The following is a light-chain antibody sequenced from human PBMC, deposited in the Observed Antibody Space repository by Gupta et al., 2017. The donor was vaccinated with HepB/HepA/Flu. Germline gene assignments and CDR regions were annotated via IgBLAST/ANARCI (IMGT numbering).Light chain of an antibody. CDR3: QTGGTGIQGV. CDR1: SGHSSYA. J-gene: IGLJ3*02. Sequence: LVLTQSPSASASLGASVKLTCPLSSGHSSYAIAWHQQQPEKGPRYLMKLNSDGSHSKGDGIPDRFSGSSSGAERYLTISSLQSEDEADYYCQTGGTGIQGVFGGGTKLTVL. V-gene: IGLV4-69*01. CDR2: LNSDGSH.